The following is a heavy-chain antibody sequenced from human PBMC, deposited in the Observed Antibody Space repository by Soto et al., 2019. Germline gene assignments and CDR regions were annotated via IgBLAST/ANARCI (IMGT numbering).Heavy chain of an antibody. CDR3: AKLPQKVVPAAIGFDY. CDR1: GFTFSSYA. J-gene: IGHJ4*02. CDR2: ISGSGGST. V-gene: IGHV3-23*01. Sequence: GGSLRLSCAASGFTFSSYAMSWVRQAPGKGLEWVSAISGSGGSTYYADSVKGRFTISRDNSKNTLYLQMNSLRAEDTAVYYCAKLPQKVVPAAIGFDYWGQGTLVTVSS. D-gene: IGHD2-2*01.